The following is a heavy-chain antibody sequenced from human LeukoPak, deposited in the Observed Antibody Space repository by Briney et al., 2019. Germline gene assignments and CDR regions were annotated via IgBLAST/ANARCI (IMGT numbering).Heavy chain of an antibody. CDR1: GGSISSYY. CDR3: ARAGGYSYGSRNFDY. D-gene: IGHD5-18*01. CDR2: IYYSGST. J-gene: IGHJ4*02. V-gene: IGHV4-59*01. Sequence: SETLSLTCTVSGGSISSYYWSWIRQPPGKGLEWIGYIYYSGSTNYNPSLKSRVTISVDTSKNQFSLKLSSVTAADTAVYYCARAGGYSYGSRNFDYWGQGTLVTVSS.